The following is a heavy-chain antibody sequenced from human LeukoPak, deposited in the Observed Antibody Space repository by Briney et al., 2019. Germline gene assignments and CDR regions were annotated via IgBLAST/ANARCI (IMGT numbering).Heavy chain of an antibody. Sequence: GESLKISCKGSGYSFTSYWIGWVRQMPGKGLEWMGIIYPGDSDTRYSPSFQGQVTISADKSISTAYLQWSSLKASDTAMYYCVRSTYYYDSSGYYYVYWGQGTLVTVSS. CDR1: GYSFTSYW. J-gene: IGHJ4*02. CDR3: VRSTYYYDSSGYYYVY. CDR2: IYPGDSDT. D-gene: IGHD3-22*01. V-gene: IGHV5-51*01.